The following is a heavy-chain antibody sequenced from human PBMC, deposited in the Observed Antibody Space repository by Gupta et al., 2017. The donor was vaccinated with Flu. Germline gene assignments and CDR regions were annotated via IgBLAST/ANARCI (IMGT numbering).Heavy chain of an antibody. D-gene: IGHD6-13*01. V-gene: IGHV5-51*01. CDR1: GYSFTSYW. CDR3: ARQVISAAIEYLTMDYGMDV. CDR2: IYPGDSDT. J-gene: IGHJ6*02. Sequence: EVQLVQSGAEVKKPGESLKISCKGSGYSFTSYWIGWVRQMPGKGLEWMGIIYPGDSDTRYSPSFQGQVTISADKSISTAYLQWSSLKAWDTAMYYCARQVISAAIEYLTMDYGMDVWGQGTTVTVSS.